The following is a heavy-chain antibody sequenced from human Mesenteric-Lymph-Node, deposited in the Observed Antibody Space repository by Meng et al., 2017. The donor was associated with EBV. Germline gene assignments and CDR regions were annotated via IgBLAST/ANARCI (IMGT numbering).Heavy chain of an antibody. CDR1: GFTFSSYG. D-gene: IGHD4-17*01. V-gene: IGHV3-30*18. J-gene: IGHJ4*02. CDR2: ISYDGSNK. Sequence: QVQLVEAGGGVVPPGRSLRLSCAASGFTFSSYGMHWVRQAPGKGLEWVALISYDGSNKYYADSVKGRFTISRDNSKNTLYLQMNSLRVEDTAVYYCAKGHYGDPDYWGQGTLVTVSS. CDR3: AKGHYGDPDY.